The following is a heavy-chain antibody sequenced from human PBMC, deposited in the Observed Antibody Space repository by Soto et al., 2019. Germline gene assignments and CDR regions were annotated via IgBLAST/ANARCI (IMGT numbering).Heavy chain of an antibody. Sequence: QVQLVQSGAEVKKPGASVKVSCKASGYTFTSYYMHWVRQAPGQGLEWMGIINPSGGSTSYAQKFQGRVTMTRDTSTSTVYMELSSLRSEDTAVYYCARDEGYCSSTSCYEDYYYYGMEVWGQGTTVTVSS. V-gene: IGHV1-46*01. CDR3: ARDEGYCSSTSCYEDYYYYGMEV. D-gene: IGHD2-2*01. J-gene: IGHJ6*02. CDR1: GYTFTSYY. CDR2: INPSGGST.